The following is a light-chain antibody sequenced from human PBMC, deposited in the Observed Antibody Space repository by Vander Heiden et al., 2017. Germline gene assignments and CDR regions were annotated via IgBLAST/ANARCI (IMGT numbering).Light chain of an antibody. V-gene: IGLV7-46*01. CDR1: AGAVTSGQY. CDR2: DTS. Sequence: QALVTQEPSLSVSPGGTVTLSAGPDAGAVTSGQYPYWFQQQPGQAPRTLIYDTSNKHSWTPARFSGSLLGGKAALTLSGAQPEDEAEYYCLLSYSGAWVFGGGTKLTVL. J-gene: IGLJ3*02. CDR3: LLSYSGAWV.